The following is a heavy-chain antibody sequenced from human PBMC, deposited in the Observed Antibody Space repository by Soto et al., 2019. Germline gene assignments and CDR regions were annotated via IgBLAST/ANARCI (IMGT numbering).Heavy chain of an antibody. CDR2: IYSGGST. CDR1: GFTVSSNY. Sequence: EVQVVESGGGLVQPGGSLRLSCAASGFTVSSNYMSWVRQAPGKGLEWVSVIYSGGSTNYADSVKGRFTISRDHSKNTLYLQMNSLRAEDTAVYYCARGYYGSGPLDYWGQGTLVTVSS. CDR3: ARGYYGSGPLDY. J-gene: IGHJ4*02. V-gene: IGHV3-66*01. D-gene: IGHD3-10*01.